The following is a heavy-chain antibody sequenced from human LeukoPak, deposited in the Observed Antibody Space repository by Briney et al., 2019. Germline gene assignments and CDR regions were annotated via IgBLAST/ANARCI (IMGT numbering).Heavy chain of an antibody. J-gene: IGHJ3*02. Sequence: GESLKISCTASGYSFTSYWIAWVRQMPGKGLEWMGIIYPGDSDTRYSPSFQGQVTISADKSISTAYLQWSSLKASDTAMYYCARPGYYYDSTGYSSGDAFDIWGQGTMVTVSS. CDR2: IYPGDSDT. V-gene: IGHV5-51*01. D-gene: IGHD3-22*01. CDR3: ARPGYYYDSTGYSSGDAFDI. CDR1: GYSFTSYW.